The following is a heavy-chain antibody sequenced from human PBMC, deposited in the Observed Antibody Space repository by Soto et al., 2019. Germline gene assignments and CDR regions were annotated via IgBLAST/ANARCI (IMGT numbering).Heavy chain of an antibody. V-gene: IGHV1-18*01. J-gene: IGHJ4*02. CDR1: GYTFASYA. D-gene: IGHD6-13*01. Sequence: ASVKVSCKASGYTFASYAISWMRQAPGQGLEWMGWISAYNGNTNYAQKLQGRVTMTRDTSTSTVYMELSSLRSDDTAVYYCARDRAAAYIDYWGQGTLVTVSS. CDR3: ARDRAAAYIDY. CDR2: ISAYNGNT.